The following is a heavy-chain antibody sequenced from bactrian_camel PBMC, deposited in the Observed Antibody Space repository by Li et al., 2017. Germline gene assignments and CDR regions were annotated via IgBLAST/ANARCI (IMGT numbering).Heavy chain of an antibody. J-gene: IGHJ4*01. CDR1: GYQWSDNS. Sequence: HVQLVESGGGSVPPGGSLRLSCTASGYQWSDNSMGWFRQAPGKGLEWVSAISWSGDSTNYADSVKGQFTISRDNAKNTIYLEMNSLKPEDNAMYYCAADRDAGICSGSPCSTLLPHDRYSIWGQGTQVTVS. CDR2: ISWSGDST. D-gene: IGHD2*01. V-gene: IGHV3S60*01. CDR3: AADRDAGICSGSPCSTLLPHDRYSI.